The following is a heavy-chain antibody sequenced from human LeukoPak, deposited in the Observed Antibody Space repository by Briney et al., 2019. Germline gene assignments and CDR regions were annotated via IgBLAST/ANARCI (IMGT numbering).Heavy chain of an antibody. D-gene: IGHD1-26*01. CDR3: ATQGRIVGATSPADY. CDR2: MNPNSGNT. Sequence: PLASVKVSCKASGYTFTSYDINWVRQATGQGLEWMGWMNPNSGNTGYAQKFQGRVTMTRNTSISTAYMELSSLRSEDTAVYYCATQGRIVGATSPADYWGQGTLVTVSS. V-gene: IGHV1-8*01. J-gene: IGHJ4*02. CDR1: GYTFTSYD.